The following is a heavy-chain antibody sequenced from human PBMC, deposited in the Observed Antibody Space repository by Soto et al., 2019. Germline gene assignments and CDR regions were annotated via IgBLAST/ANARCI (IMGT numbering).Heavy chain of an antibody. J-gene: IGHJ4*02. Sequence: QVQLVQSGAEVQRPGASVKVSCKTSGYTFTSFDINWVRQATGQGLEWMGWMNPNSGNKGYAQMFQGRVTMTRNTSISTADLELSSLRSEDTAVYYCARGPPQYCSGGSCYSFIRFDYWGQGTMVTVSS. D-gene: IGHD2-15*01. V-gene: IGHV1-8*01. CDR3: ARGPPQYCSGGSCYSFIRFDY. CDR1: GYTFTSFD. CDR2: MNPNSGNK.